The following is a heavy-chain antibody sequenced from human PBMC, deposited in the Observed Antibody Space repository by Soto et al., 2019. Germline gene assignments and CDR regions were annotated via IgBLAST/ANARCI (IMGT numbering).Heavy chain of an antibody. CDR3: AGTIPRQWYYMDV. CDR1: GSSVSSNSAS. D-gene: IGHD1-7*01. J-gene: IGHJ6*03. V-gene: IGHV6-1*01. CDR2: TYYMSRWYN. Sequence: SLILSLTCAISGSSVSSNSASWYLVILSPSRGLHWLARTYYMSRWYNDYAVSVRSRITVNPDTSKNQFSPQLTSVTPEDTTVYYCAGTIPRQWYYMDVWGKGSTVPVSS.